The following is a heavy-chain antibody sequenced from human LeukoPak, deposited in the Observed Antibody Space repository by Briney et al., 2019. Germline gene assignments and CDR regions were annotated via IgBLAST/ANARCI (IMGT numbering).Heavy chain of an antibody. D-gene: IGHD1-26*01. J-gene: IGHJ4*02. CDR3: AKDILAPGLFFDF. CDR1: GFTFRDYY. V-gene: IGHV3-11*01. CDR2: ISNSGGKTI. Sequence: GGSLRLSCAASGFTFRDYYMSWIRQAPGKGLEWVSYISNSGGKTIYYADSVKGRFTISRDDAKNSLYLQMNSLRAEDTAAYYCAKDILAPGLFFDFWGQGTLVTVSS.